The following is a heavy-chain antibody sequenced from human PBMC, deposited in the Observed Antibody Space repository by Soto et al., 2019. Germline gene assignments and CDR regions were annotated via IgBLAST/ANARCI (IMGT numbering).Heavy chain of an antibody. V-gene: IGHV4-59*01. CDR3: ARVVLEAAASKPFDL. CDR1: NGSISDYY. Sequence: SETLSLTCTVSNGSISDYYWTWIRQPPGKGLEWIGYIYYSGTTHYSPSLKSRVTISVDTSKNQFALKLTSVTAADTAVYYCARVVLEAAASKPFDLWGRGTMVTVSS. CDR2: IYYSGTT. D-gene: IGHD6-13*01. J-gene: IGHJ3*01.